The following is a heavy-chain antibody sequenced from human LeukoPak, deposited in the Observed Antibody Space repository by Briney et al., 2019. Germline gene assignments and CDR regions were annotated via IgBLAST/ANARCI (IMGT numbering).Heavy chain of an antibody. CDR2: ISYDGSNK. CDR1: GFTFSSYA. V-gene: IGHV3-30*04. D-gene: IGHD4-17*01. CDR3: AREVRSDGDYFDY. Sequence: GGSLRLSCAASGFTFSSYAMHWGRQAPGKGLERGAVISYDGSNKYYADSVKGRFTISRDNSKNTLYLQMNSLRAEDTAVYYCAREVRSDGDYFDYWGQGTLVTVSS. J-gene: IGHJ4*02.